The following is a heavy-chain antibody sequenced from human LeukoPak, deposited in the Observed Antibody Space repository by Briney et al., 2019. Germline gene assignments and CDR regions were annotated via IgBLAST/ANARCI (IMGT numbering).Heavy chain of an antibody. CDR3: ARDLRGSNAY. CDR2: ISSNGGST. D-gene: IGHD1-26*01. V-gene: IGHV3-64*01. Sequence: GGSLRLSCAASGFTFSSYAMHWVRQAPGKGLEYVSGISSNGGSTNYANSVKGRFTVSRDNSKNTLYLQMGSLRVEDMAVYYCARDLRGSNAYWGQGTLVTVSS. J-gene: IGHJ4*02. CDR1: GFTFSSYA.